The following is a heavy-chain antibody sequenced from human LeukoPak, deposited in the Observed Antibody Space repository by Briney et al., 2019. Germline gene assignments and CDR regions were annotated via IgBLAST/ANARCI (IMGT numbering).Heavy chain of an antibody. J-gene: IGHJ4*02. CDR2: IYYSGST. CDR3: ARDLGSSSWYLAIGY. CDR1: GGSISHYY. D-gene: IGHD6-13*01. Sequence: PSETLSLTCTVSGGSISHYYWSWIRQPPGKGLEWIGYIYYSGSTNYNPSLKSRVTISVDTSKNQFSLKLSSVTAADTAVYYCARDLGSSSWYLAIGYWGQGTLVTVSS. V-gene: IGHV4-59*01.